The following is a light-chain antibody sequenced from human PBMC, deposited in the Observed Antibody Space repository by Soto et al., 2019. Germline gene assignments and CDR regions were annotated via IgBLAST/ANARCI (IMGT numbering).Light chain of an antibody. Sequence: DIVMTQSPATLSVSPGERATLSCRASQSVSTNLAWYQQKPGQAPRLLIYGASTRATAIPARFSGSGSGTEFTLTISSLQSEDFAVYYCQQYNNWPLYTFGPGTKLEIK. J-gene: IGKJ2*01. CDR3: QQYNNWPLYT. CDR1: QSVSTN. CDR2: GAS. V-gene: IGKV3-15*01.